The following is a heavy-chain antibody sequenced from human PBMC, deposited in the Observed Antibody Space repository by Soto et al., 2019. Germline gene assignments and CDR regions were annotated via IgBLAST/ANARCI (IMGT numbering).Heavy chain of an antibody. V-gene: IGHV3-30*03. D-gene: IGHD1-26*01. CDR1: GFTFSSYG. Sequence: PGGSLRLSCAASGFTFSSYGMHWVRQAPGKGLKWVAVISYDGSNKYYADSVKGRFTISRDNSKNTLYLQMNSLRAEDTAVYYCARVWDEEDYYYYMDVWGKGTTVTVSS. CDR3: ARVWDEEDYYYYMDV. CDR2: ISYDGSNK. J-gene: IGHJ6*03.